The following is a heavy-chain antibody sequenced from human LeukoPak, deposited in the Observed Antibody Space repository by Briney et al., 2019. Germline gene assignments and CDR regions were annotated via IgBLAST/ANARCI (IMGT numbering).Heavy chain of an antibody. CDR2: IYPGDSDT. J-gene: IGHJ5*02. CDR3: AKIAAAGTIGWFDP. V-gene: IGHV5-51*01. Sequence: GESLKISCKGSGYSFISYWIGWVRLMPGKGLEWMGIIYPGDSDTRYSPSFQGQVTISADKSISTAYLQWGSLKASDTAMYYCAKIAAAGTIGWFDPWGQGTLVTVSS. D-gene: IGHD6-13*01. CDR1: GYSFISYW.